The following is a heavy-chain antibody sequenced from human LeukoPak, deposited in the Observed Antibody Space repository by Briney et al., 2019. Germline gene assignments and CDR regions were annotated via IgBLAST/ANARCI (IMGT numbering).Heavy chain of an antibody. CDR1: GYTFTSYY. CDR2: ISAYNGYT. J-gene: IGHJ6*02. CDR3: ARVSRDTADSYYYYGMDV. V-gene: IGHV1-18*04. Sequence: ASVKVSCTASGYTFTSYYMHWVRQAPGQGLEWMGWISAYNGYTNYAQKVQGRVTMTTDTSTSTAYMEVRSLRSDDTAVYYCARVSRDTADSYYYYGMDVWGQGTTVTVSS. D-gene: IGHD5-18*01.